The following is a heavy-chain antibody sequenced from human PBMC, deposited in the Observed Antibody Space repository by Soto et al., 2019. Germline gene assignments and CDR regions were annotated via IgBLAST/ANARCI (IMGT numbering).Heavy chain of an antibody. CDR1: GFTLSTYA. CDR3: AKESSRMTIFWE. Sequence: PGGSLRLSCAASGFTLSTYAMSWVRQAPGKGPEWVSGIRGSSDTTYYADSVKGRYTISRDSSKNTLYLQMNSLRAEDTALYYCAKESSRMTIFWEWGQGTMVTFSS. V-gene: IGHV3-23*01. J-gene: IGHJ4*02. CDR2: IRGSSDTT. D-gene: IGHD3-3*01.